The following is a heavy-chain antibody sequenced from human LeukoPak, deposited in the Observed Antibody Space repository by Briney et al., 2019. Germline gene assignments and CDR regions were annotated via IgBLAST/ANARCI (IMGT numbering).Heavy chain of an antibody. J-gene: IGHJ3*02. D-gene: IGHD3-10*01. CDR2: ISGSGDKT. CDR1: GFTFSSYW. V-gene: IGHV3-23*01. Sequence: GGSLRLSCAASGFTFSSYWMSWVRQAPGKGLEWVSSISGSGDKTYYADSVKGRLTISRDNSKNTLYLQMNSLRAEDTAVYYCARDGRHYYGSGNYYSKDAFDIWGQGTMVTVSS. CDR3: ARDGRHYYGSGNYYSKDAFDI.